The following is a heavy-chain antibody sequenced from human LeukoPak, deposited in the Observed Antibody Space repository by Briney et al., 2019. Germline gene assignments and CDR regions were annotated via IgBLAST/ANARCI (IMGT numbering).Heavy chain of an antibody. V-gene: IGHV1-18*01. CDR3: ARGDSSGWYSDY. CDR1: GYTFTSYG. J-gene: IGHJ4*02. CDR2: MCAYNGNT. D-gene: IGHD6-19*01. Sequence: ASVKVSCKASGYTFTSYGISWVRQAPGQGLEWMGWMCAYNGNTNYAQKLQGRVTMTTDTSTSTAYMELRSLRSDDTAVYYCARGDSSGWYSDYWGQGTLVTVSS.